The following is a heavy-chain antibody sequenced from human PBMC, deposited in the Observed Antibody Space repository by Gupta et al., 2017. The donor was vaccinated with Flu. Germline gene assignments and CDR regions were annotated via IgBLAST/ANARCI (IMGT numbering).Heavy chain of an antibody. V-gene: IGHV5-51*01. D-gene: IGHD3-3*01. CDR2: IYPADSDT. CDR3: ARLTIPETIEHYGMDV. J-gene: IGHJ6*02. Sequence: YTFSIYWIGRVRQMPGKGLEWMGIIYPADSDTRYSPSFRGQVTISADKSITTAYLQWSSLKASDTAMYYCARLTIPETIEHYGMDVWGQGTTVTVSS. CDR1: YTFSIYW.